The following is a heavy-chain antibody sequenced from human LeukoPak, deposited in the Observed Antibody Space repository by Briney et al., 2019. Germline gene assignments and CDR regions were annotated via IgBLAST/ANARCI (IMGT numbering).Heavy chain of an antibody. CDR1: GYTFTSCG. D-gene: IGHD6-13*01. V-gene: IGHV1-18*01. CDR2: ISAYNGNT. CDR3: ARVGDKTSSSWYPY. Sequence: ASVKVSCKASGYTFTSCGISWVRQAPGQGLEWMGWISAYNGNTNYAQKLQGRVTMTTDTSTSTAYMELRSLRSDDTAVYYCARVGDKTSSSWYPYWGQGTLVTVSS. J-gene: IGHJ4*02.